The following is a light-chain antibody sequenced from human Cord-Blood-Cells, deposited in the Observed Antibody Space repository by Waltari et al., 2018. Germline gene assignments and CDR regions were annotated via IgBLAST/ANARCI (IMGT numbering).Light chain of an antibody. CDR2: GAS. J-gene: IGKJ1*01. CDR3: QQYGSSTWT. Sequence: ASQSVSSSYLAWYQQKSGQAPRLLIYGASSRATGIPDRFSGSGSGTDFTLTISRLEPEDFAVYYCQQYGSSTWTFGQGTKVEIK. CDR1: QSVSSSY. V-gene: IGKV3-20*01.